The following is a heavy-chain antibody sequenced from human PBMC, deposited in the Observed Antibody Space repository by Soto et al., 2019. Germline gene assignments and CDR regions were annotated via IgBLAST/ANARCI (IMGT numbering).Heavy chain of an antibody. CDR3: AKYYYDSSGYRRYYYYGMDV. CDR2: ISGSGGST. Sequence: GGSLRLSCAASGFTFSSYAMSWVRQAPGKGLEWVSAISGSGGSTYYADSVKGRFTISRDNSKNTLYLQMNSLRAEDTAVYYCAKYYYDSSGYRRYYYYGMDVWGQGTTVTVSS. J-gene: IGHJ6*02. D-gene: IGHD3-22*01. V-gene: IGHV3-23*01. CDR1: GFTFSSYA.